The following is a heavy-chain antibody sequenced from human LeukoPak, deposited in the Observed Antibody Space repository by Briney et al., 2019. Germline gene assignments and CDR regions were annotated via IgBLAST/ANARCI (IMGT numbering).Heavy chain of an antibody. D-gene: IGHD6-13*01. CDR1: VYSFSNYW. CDR2: IYPGDSDT. CDR3: ARPIAPAGTDLGY. V-gene: IGHV5-51*01. J-gene: IGHJ4*02. Sequence: GESLKISCKGSVYSFSNYWIAWVRQIPGKGLEWMGIIYPGDSDTRYSPSFQGQVTISDDKSIRTAYLQWSSLKASDTAMYYCARPIAPAGTDLGYWGQGTLVTVSS.